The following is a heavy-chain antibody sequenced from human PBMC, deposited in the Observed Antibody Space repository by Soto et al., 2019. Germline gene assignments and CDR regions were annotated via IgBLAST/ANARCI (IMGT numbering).Heavy chain of an antibody. D-gene: IGHD3-3*01. CDR2: TRSKANTDAT. J-gene: IGHJ4*02. CDR3: ARGVNDFWSGLPKRLDY. Sequence: EVQLVESGGGLVQPGGSLKLSCAASGFTFSGSAMHWVRQASGKGLEWVGRTRSKANTDATAYAVSVKGRFTISRDESRNTAYLHINSLKTEDTAVYDCARGVNDFWSGLPKRLDYWGQGTVVTVSS. V-gene: IGHV3-73*01. CDR1: GFTFSGSA.